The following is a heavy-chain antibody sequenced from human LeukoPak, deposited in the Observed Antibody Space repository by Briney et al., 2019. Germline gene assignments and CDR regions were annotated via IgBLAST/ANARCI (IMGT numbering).Heavy chain of an antibody. CDR1: GFSFSTYW. Sequence: GGSLRLSCAASGFSFSTYWTSWVRQAPGKGLEWVANIKQDGSEKYYVDSVKGRFTISRDNAKNSLYLQMNSLRAEDTAVYYCAKSNLYSNGWYRYWGQGTLVTVSS. J-gene: IGHJ4*02. V-gene: IGHV3-7*05. CDR3: AKSNLYSNGWYRY. CDR2: IKQDGSEK. D-gene: IGHD6-19*01.